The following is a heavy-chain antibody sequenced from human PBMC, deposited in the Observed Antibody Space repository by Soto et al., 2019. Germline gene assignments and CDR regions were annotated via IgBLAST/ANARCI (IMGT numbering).Heavy chain of an antibody. CDR2: IYRGGGT. CDR3: ARGAESGADYGMHV. Sequence: PSETLSLTCTVSGGSISINTYYWNWIRQPAGKGLEWIGRIYRGGGTNYNPSLKSRVTMSVDTSKNQFSLKLSSVTAADKAVYYCARGAESGADYGMHVWGQGTQVTV. J-gene: IGHJ6*02. V-gene: IGHV4-4*07. CDR1: GGSISINTYY. D-gene: IGHD6-13*01.